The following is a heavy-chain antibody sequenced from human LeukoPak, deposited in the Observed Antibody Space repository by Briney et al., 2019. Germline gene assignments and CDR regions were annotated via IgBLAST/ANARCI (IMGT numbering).Heavy chain of an antibody. CDR3: VNTGSIVVVPAAMSFDY. CDR1: GFTFSSYA. V-gene: IGHV3-64D*06. D-gene: IGHD2-2*01. J-gene: IGHJ4*02. CDR2: ISSNGGST. Sequence: GGSLRLSCSASGFTFSSYAMYWVRQAPGKGLEYVSAISSNGGSTYYADSVKGRFTISRDNSKNTLYLQMSSLRAEDTAVYYCVNTGSIVVVPAAMSFDYWGQGTLVTVSS.